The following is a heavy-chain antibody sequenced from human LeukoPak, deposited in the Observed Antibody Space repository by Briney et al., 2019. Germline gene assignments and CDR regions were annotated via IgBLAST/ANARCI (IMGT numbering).Heavy chain of an antibody. CDR2: ISGSGGST. D-gene: IGHD3-22*01. Sequence: GGSLRLSCAASGFTFSIYAMSWVRQAPGKGLEWVSAISGSGGSTYYADSVKGRFTISRDNPKNTLYLQMNSLRAEDTAVYYCAKDRVRYYDSSGTLDAFDIWGQGTMVTVSS. J-gene: IGHJ3*02. CDR3: AKDRVRYYDSSGTLDAFDI. V-gene: IGHV3-23*01. CDR1: GFTFSIYA.